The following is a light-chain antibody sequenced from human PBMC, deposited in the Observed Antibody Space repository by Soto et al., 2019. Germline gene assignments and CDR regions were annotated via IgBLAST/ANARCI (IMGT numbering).Light chain of an antibody. Sequence: QSALTQPASVSGSPGQSITISCTGTSSDVGGYNYVSWYQQHPGKAPKLMIYDVSNRPSGVSDRFSGSKSGITASLTFSGLQAEVEADYYCSSYTISSTVVFGGGTKLTVL. V-gene: IGLV2-14*01. CDR3: SSYTISSTVV. CDR2: DVS. CDR1: SSDVGGYNY. J-gene: IGLJ2*01.